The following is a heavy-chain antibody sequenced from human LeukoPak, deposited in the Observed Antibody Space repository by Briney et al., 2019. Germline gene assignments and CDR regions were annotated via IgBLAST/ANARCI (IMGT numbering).Heavy chain of an antibody. J-gene: IGHJ5*02. CDR2: IYGGGST. D-gene: IGHD2-15*01. V-gene: IGHV3-53*04. CDR1: GFTVNSNY. CDR3: ARDLRSCSGGGCYEYKWFDP. Sequence: GGSLTLSCGASGFTVNSNYMAWVRQAPGKGLEWVAFIYGGGSTHYSESVRGRFTISRHNSNNTLYLQMGSLRPEDTGVYYCARDLRSCSGGGCYEYKWFDPWGQGTLVTVSS.